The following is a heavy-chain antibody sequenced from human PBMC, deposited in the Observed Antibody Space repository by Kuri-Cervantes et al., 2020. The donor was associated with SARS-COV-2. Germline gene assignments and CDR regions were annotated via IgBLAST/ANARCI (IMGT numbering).Heavy chain of an antibody. Sequence: GESLKISCAASGFTFSSYAMHWVRQAPGKGLEYVSAISSNGGSTYYANSVMGRFTISRDNSKNTLYLQMGSLRAEDMAVCYCARDSREYCSSTSCSWFDPWGQGTLVTVSS. CDR1: GFTFSSYA. V-gene: IGHV3-64*01. D-gene: IGHD2-2*01. CDR2: ISSNGGST. J-gene: IGHJ5*02. CDR3: ARDSREYCSSTSCSWFDP.